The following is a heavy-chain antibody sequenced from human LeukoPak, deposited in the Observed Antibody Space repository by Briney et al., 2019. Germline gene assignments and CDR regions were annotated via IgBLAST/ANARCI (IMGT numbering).Heavy chain of an antibody. CDR3: ARLSIVWFGEFDY. D-gene: IGHD3-10*01. V-gene: IGHV4-39*01. CDR1: GGSISSSSYY. CDR2: IYYSGDT. J-gene: IGHJ4*02. Sequence: SGTLSLTCTVSGGSISSSSYYWGWIRQPPGKRLEWIGSIYYSGDTYYNPSLKSRRVTISVDTSKNRFSLKLSSVTAADAAVYYCARLSIVWFGEFDYWGQGTLVTVSS.